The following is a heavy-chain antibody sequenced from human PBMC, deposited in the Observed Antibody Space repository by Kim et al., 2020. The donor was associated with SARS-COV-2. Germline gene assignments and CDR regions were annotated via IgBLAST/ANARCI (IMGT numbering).Heavy chain of an antibody. D-gene: IGHD1-26*01. J-gene: IGHJ3*02. CDR3: ARDGISGSTNPIVALDI. CDR1: GGAFSYYG. V-gene: IGHV1-69*05. Sequence: SVKVSCKASGGAFSYYGISWLRQAPGQGLEWVGGIIPLFRTANYAQNFQGRVSIIKDESTRTAFMELSSLTFEDTAVYYCARDGISGSTNPIVALDIWG. CDR2: IIPLFRTA.